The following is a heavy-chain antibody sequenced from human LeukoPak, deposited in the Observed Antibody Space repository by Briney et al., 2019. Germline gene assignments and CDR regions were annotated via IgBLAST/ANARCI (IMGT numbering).Heavy chain of an antibody. CDR2: INTNTGNP. CDR1: GYTFSDYT. J-gene: IGHJ4*02. V-gene: IGHV7-4-1*01. Sequence: GASVKVSCKTSGYTFSDYTINWVRQAPGQGLELMGWINTNTGNPTYARDFRGRFVLSVDTSVNTAYLEISGLKTEDTAVYYCARSSRGVIGLLDYWGQGALVAVSS. D-gene: IGHD3-10*01. CDR3: ARSSRGVIGLLDY.